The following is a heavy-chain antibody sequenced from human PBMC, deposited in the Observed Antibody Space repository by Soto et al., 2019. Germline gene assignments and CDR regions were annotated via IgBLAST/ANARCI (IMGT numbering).Heavy chain of an antibody. J-gene: IGHJ4*02. CDR2: IYYSGST. V-gene: IGHV4-31*03. D-gene: IGHD3-22*01. CDR3: ARGSYHYYDSSGYYYFDY. Sequence: SETLSLTCTVSGGPISSGGYYWSWIRQHPGKGLEWIGYIYYSGSTYYNPSLKSRVTISVDTSKNQFSLKLSSVTAADTAVYYCARGSYHYYDSSGYYYFDYWGQGTLVTVSS. CDR1: GGPISSGGYY.